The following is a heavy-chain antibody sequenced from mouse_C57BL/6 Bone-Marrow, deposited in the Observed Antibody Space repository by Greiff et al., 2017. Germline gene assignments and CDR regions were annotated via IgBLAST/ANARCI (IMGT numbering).Heavy chain of an antibody. V-gene: IGHV5-17*01. CDR3: ARKYYFDY. J-gene: IGHJ2*01. Sequence: EVQLVESGGGLVKPGGSLKLSCAASGFTFSDYGMHWVRQAPEKGLEWVAYISSGSSTIYYADPVKGRFTISRDNAKNTLFLQMTSLRSEDTAMYYCARKYYFDYWGQGTTLTVSS. CDR2: ISSGSSTI. CDR1: GFTFSDYG.